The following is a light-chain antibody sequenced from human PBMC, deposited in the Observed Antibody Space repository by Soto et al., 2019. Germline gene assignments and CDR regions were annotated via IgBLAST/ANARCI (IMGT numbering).Light chain of an antibody. Sequence: NFMLTQPHSVSASPGKTVTISCTRSSGSIASNYVQWYQQRPGSSPTTVIYEDNRRPSGVPDRFSGSIDSSSNSASLTISGLKTEDEADYYCQSYDSSNQVFGGGTKLTV. J-gene: IGLJ2*01. V-gene: IGLV6-57*01. CDR2: EDN. CDR3: QSYDSSNQV. CDR1: SGSIASNY.